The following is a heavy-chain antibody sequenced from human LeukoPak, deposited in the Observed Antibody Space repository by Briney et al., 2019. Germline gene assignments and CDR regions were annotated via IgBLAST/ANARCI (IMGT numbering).Heavy chain of an antibody. Sequence: SETLSLTCAVYGGSFSGYYWSWIRQPPGKGRDGMGESNHSGSTNYNPSLKSRVTISVDTSKNQFSLKLSSVTAADTAVYYCARDGSYSDNWFDPWGEGTLVTVSS. CDR2: SNHSGST. J-gene: IGHJ5*02. CDR1: GGSFSGYY. V-gene: IGHV4-34*01. D-gene: IGHD3-10*01. CDR3: ARDGSYSDNWFDP.